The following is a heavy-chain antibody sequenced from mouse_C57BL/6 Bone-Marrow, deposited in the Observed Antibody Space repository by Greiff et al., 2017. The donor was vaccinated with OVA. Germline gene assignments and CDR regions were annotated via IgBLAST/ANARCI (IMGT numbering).Heavy chain of an antibody. V-gene: IGHV1-18*01. J-gene: IGHJ2*01. D-gene: IGHD1-1*01. CDR1: GYTFTDYH. Sequence: EVQLQQSGPELVKPGASVKIPCKASGYTFTDYHMDWVKQSHGKSLEWIGDINPNNGGTIYNQKFKGKATLTVDKSSSTAYMERRSLTSEYTAVYYCARFYARYFDYWGQGTTLTVSS. CDR3: ARFYARYFDY. CDR2: INPNNGGT.